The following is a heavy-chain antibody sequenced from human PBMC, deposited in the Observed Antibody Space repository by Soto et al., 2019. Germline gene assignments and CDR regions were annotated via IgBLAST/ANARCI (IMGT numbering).Heavy chain of an antibody. Sequence: QVQLVQSGAEVKNPGSSLKFSGKALGGTLSSYASSWVRRAPGQGLEWRGGIIPIFGTANYAQKFQGRVTITADESTSTAYMELSSLRSEDTAVYYCARGGGGSYLGNWFDPWGQGTLVTVSS. CDR2: IIPIFGTA. D-gene: IGHD1-26*01. CDR3: ARGGGGSYLGNWFDP. CDR1: GGTLSSYA. V-gene: IGHV1-69*01. J-gene: IGHJ5*02.